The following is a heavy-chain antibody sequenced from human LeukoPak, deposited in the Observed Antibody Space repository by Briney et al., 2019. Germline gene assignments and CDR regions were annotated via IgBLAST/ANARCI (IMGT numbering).Heavy chain of an antibody. CDR1: GFTFSNYA. V-gene: IGHV3-64*02. J-gene: IGHJ4*02. CDR2: INSNGDGT. CDR3: ARVGGDYYDY. Sequence: PGGSLRLSCAASGFTFSNYAMTWVRQAPGKGLEYVSAINSNGDGTYYADSVKGRFTISRDNSKNTLYLQMGSLRDEDMAVYYCARVGGDYYDYWGQGALVTVSS. D-gene: IGHD3-10*01.